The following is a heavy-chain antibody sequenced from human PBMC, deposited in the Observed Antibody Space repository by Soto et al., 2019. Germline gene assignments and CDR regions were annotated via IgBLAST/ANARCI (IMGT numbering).Heavy chain of an antibody. CDR2: IHYRGST. J-gene: IGHJ6*03. CDR3: ARVVVPAAMYDYYYYYMDV. V-gene: IGHV4-61*01. D-gene: IGHD2-2*01. CDR1: GGSISSGSSY. Sequence: SETLSLTCTVSGGSISSGSSYWGWIRQPPGKGLEWIGYIHYRGSTNYNPSLKSRVTISVDTSKNQFSLKLSSVTAADTAVYYCARVVVPAAMYDYYYYYMDVWGKGTTVTVSS.